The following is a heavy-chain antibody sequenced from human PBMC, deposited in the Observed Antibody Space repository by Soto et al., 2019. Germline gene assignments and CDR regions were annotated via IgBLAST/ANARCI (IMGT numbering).Heavy chain of an antibody. V-gene: IGHV4-39*01. D-gene: IGHD1-26*01. Sequence: QLQESGPGLVKPSETLSLTCTVSGGSISSDDYFWGWIRQPPGKGLEWIGSLYYGGSTFYNPSLKSRVTISLDTSKNQFSLKLTSVTAADTAVYYCARQLPVGATSWFDPWGQGTLVTVSS. CDR3: ARQLPVGATSWFDP. J-gene: IGHJ5*02. CDR2: LYYGGST. CDR1: GGSISSDDYF.